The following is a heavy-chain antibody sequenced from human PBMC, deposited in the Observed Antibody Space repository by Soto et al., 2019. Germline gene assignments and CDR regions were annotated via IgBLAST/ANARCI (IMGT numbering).Heavy chain of an antibody. CDR3: ARDPTADLSTYYDFWSGWTLYYYYGMGV. CDR2: INPSGGST. D-gene: IGHD3-3*01. J-gene: IGHJ6*02. CDR1: GYTFTSYY. Sequence: ASVKVSCKASGYTFTSYYMHWVRQAPGQGLDWMGIINPSGGSTSYAQKFQGRVTMTRDTSTSTVYMELSSLRSEDTAVYYCARDPTADLSTYYDFWSGWTLYYYYGMGVWGQVTTVTVSS. V-gene: IGHV1-46*01.